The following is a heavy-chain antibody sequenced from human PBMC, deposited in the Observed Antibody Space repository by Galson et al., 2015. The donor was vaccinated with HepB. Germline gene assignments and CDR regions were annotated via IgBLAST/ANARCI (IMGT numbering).Heavy chain of an antibody. CDR3: AKDGPLSYDICGYQLDY. D-gene: IGHD3-22*01. CDR1: GFTFSSHG. Sequence: SLRLSCAASGFTFSSHGMSWVRQAPGKGLEWVSTISGSAARTFYADSVKGRFTISRDNSANTLVLAMNSLRAEDTAVYYCAKDGPLSYDICGYQLDYWGQGTPVTVSA. J-gene: IGHJ4*02. CDR2: ISGSAART. V-gene: IGHV3-23*01.